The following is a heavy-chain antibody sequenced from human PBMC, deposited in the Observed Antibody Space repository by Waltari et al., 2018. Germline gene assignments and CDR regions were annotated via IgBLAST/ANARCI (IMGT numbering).Heavy chain of an antibody. V-gene: IGHV4-34*01. CDR1: GGSFSGYY. CDR3: ARGRRRYCSSTSCPWAFDI. CDR2: SNHSRST. D-gene: IGHD2-2*01. Sequence: QVQLQQWGAGLLKPSETLSLTCAVYGGSFSGYYWSWIRQPPGKGLEWSGESNHSRSTNYNPTLKSLVTISVDTSKNQFSLKLRSVTAADTAVYYCARGRRRYCSSTSCPWAFDIWGQGTMVTVSS. J-gene: IGHJ3*02.